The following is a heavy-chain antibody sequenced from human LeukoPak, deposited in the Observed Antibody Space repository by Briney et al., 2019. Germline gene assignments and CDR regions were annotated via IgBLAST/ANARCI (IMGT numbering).Heavy chain of an antibody. Sequence: PGGSLRLSCAASGFTVSSNYMSLVRQAPGKGLEWVSVIYSGGSTYYADSVKGRFTISRDNSKNTLYLQMNSLRAEDTAVYYCARDLSSGWDAFDIWGQGTMVTVSS. CDR3: ARDLSSGWDAFDI. CDR2: IYSGGST. D-gene: IGHD6-19*01. V-gene: IGHV3-53*01. J-gene: IGHJ3*02. CDR1: GFTVSSNY.